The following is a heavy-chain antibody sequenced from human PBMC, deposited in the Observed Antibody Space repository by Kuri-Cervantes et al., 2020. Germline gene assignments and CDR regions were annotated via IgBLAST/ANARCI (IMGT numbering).Heavy chain of an antibody. CDR3: ARDTKGAYSSGWFDS. V-gene: IGHV4-61*01. CDR1: GGSISGTSYY. D-gene: IGHD6-19*01. CDR2: MFHSGTT. J-gene: IGHJ5*01. Sequence: SETLSLTCTVSGGSISGTSYYWGWIRQPPGKGLEWIGYMFHSGTTNYNPSLKSRLTMSIDTSRNRFSLTLRSVTAADTAIYYCARDTKGAYSSGWFDSWGQGALVTVSS.